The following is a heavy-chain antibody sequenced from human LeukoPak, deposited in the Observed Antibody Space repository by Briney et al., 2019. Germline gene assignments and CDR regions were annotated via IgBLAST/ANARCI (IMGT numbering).Heavy chain of an antibody. J-gene: IGHJ4*02. CDR3: ARAVVGSGYDYFDY. Sequence: GGSLRLSCAASGFTFSNYNMNWVRQAPRKGLEWVSFISSGGSYIYYTDSVKGRFTISRDNAKNSLFLQMNSLRAEDTAVYFCARAVVGSGYDYFDYWGQGTLVTVSS. CDR2: ISSGGSYI. V-gene: IGHV3-21*01. CDR1: GFTFSNYN. D-gene: IGHD5-12*01.